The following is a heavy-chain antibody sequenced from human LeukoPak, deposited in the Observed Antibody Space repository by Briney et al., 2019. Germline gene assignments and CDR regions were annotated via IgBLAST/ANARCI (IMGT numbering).Heavy chain of an antibody. V-gene: IGHV1-2*02. Sequence: ASVKVSCKPSGYTFTGYYMHWVRQAPGQGLEWMGWINPNSGGTNYAQKFQGRVTMTRDTSISTAYMELSRLRSDDTAVYYCARGYCTNGVCYGVLGYWGQGTLVTVSS. CDR3: ARGYCTNGVCYGVLGY. CDR1: GYTFTGYY. D-gene: IGHD2-8*01. CDR2: INPNSGGT. J-gene: IGHJ4*02.